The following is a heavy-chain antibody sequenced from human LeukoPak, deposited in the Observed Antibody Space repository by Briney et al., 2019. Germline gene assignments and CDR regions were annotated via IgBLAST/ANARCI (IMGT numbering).Heavy chain of an antibody. CDR3: ARDFSGVDYFDY. J-gene: IGHJ4*02. CDR2: IYSGGST. D-gene: IGHD3-10*01. CDR1: GFTVSSNY. Sequence: GGSLSLSCAASGFTVSSNYMTWVRQAPGKGLEWVSVIYSGGSTYYADSVKGRFTISRDNSENTVYLQMSSLRAEDTAVYYCARDFSGVDYFDYWGQGTLVTVSS. V-gene: IGHV3-53*01.